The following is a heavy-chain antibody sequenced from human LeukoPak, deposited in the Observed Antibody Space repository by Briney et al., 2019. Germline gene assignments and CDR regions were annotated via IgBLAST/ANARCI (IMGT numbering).Heavy chain of an antibody. V-gene: IGHV3-7*01. CDR1: GFTFNRCW. CDR3: TSWGDTTAEYFQR. CDR2: INPDGRDT. D-gene: IGHD2-21*02. Sequence: GGSLRLSCVVSGFTFNRCWMNWVRQAPGKGLEWVAHINPDGRDTYYVDSVKGRFTISRDNAQNSMYLQMNSLRVEDTAVYYCTSWGDTTAEYFQRWGQGTLVTVSS. J-gene: IGHJ1*01.